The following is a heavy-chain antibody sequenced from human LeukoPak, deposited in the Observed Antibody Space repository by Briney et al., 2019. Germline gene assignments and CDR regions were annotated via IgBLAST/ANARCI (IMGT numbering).Heavy chain of an antibody. CDR2: INPNSGGT. CDR3: ASLVNIVVVVAAVDAFDI. Sequence: GASVKVSCTASGYTFTGYYMHWVRHAPGQGLEWMGWINPNSGGTNYAQKFQGRVTMTRDTSISTAYMELSRLRSDDTAVYYCASLVNIVVVVAAVDAFDIWGQGTMVTVSS. D-gene: IGHD2-15*01. CDR1: GYTFTGYY. V-gene: IGHV1-2*02. J-gene: IGHJ3*02.